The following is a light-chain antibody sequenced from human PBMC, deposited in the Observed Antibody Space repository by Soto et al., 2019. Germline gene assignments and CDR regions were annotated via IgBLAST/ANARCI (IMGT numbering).Light chain of an antibody. CDR2: DVS. CDR3: SSYTSSSTLVV. Sequence: QSALTQPASVSGSPGQSITISCTGTSSDVGGYNSVSWYQQHPGKAPKLMIYDVSNRPSGVSNRFSGSKSGNTASLTISGLQAKDEADYYCSSYTSSSTLVVFGGGTKLTVL. J-gene: IGLJ2*01. V-gene: IGLV2-14*01. CDR1: SSDVGGYNS.